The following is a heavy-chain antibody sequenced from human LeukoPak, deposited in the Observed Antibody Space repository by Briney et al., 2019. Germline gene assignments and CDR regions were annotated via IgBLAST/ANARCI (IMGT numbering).Heavy chain of an antibody. CDR3: TREAATRFDA. CDR1: GFTFGDFA. J-gene: IGHJ5*02. CDR2: IRSKAYGGTP. V-gene: IGHV3-49*04. D-gene: IGHD6-25*01. Sequence: GGSLRLSCRASGFTFGDFATGWVRQAPGKGLEWVAFIRSKAYGGTPDYAASVRGRFSISRDDSKSIAYLQMNSLKTEDTAIYYCTREAATRFDAWGQGILVTASS.